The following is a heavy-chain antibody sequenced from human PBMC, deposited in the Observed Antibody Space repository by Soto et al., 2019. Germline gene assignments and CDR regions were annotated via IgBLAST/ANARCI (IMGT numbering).Heavy chain of an antibody. D-gene: IGHD5-18*01. CDR1: GFPFSSYS. Sequence: PGGSLSLSCAASGFPFSSYSMHWVRQAPGKGLEWVAVISYDGSNKYYADSVKGRFTISRDNSKNTLYLQMNSLRAEDTAVYYCARDPLWGTAMVLWYFDLWGRGTLVTVSS. CDR2: ISYDGSNK. CDR3: ARDPLWGTAMVLWYFDL. J-gene: IGHJ2*01. V-gene: IGHV3-30-3*01.